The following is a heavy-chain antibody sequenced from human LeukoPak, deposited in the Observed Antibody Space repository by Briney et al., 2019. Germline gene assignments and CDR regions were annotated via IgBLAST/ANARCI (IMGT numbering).Heavy chain of an antibody. CDR2: ISAYNGNT. CDR1: GYTFTSYG. CDR3: ASVRYMVRGVIISLNFDY. Sequence: EASVKVSCKASGYTFTSYGISWVRQAPGQGLEWMGWISAYNGNTNYAQKLQGRVTMTTDTSTSTAYMELRSLRSDDTAVYYCASVRYMVRGVIISLNFDYWGQGTLVTVSS. V-gene: IGHV1-18*01. J-gene: IGHJ4*02. D-gene: IGHD3-10*01.